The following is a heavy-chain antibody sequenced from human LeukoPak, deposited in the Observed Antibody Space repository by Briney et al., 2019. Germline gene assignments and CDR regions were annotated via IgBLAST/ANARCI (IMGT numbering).Heavy chain of an antibody. CDR3: ARNNGYGDYYDAFDI. Sequence: ASVRVSCKASGYTFTGYYMHWVRQAPGQGLEWMGWINPNSGGTNYAQKFQGRVTMTRDTSISTAYMELSRLRSDDTAVYYCARNNGYGDYYDAFDIWGQGTMVTVSS. V-gene: IGHV1-2*02. D-gene: IGHD4-17*01. CDR1: GYTFTGYY. CDR2: INPNSGGT. J-gene: IGHJ3*02.